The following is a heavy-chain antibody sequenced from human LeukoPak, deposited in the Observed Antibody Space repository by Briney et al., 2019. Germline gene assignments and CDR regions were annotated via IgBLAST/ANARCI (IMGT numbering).Heavy chain of an antibody. CDR3: ARELRRDDC. J-gene: IGHJ4*02. Sequence: ASVKVSCKASRYTFTSYDINWVRQATGQGLEWMGWMNPNSGKTGYAQKFRGRVTMTWDTSISTAYMELSSLRSEDTAIYYCARELRRDDCWGQGTLVTVSS. V-gene: IGHV1-8*01. CDR2: MNPNSGKT. CDR1: RYTFTSYD. D-gene: IGHD2-21*01.